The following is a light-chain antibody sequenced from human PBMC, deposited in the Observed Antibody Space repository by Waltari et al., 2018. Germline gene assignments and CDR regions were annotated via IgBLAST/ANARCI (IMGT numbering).Light chain of an antibody. Sequence: SYELTQPPSVSVSPGQTASITCSGDKLGSKYACWYQQKPGQSPVLVIYQDVKRPSGIPERFSGSNSGNTATLTISGTQAMDEADYYCQAWDSSTEVVFGVGTKLTVL. CDR3: QAWDSSTEVV. CDR2: QDV. J-gene: IGLJ2*01. CDR1: KLGSKY. V-gene: IGLV3-1*01.